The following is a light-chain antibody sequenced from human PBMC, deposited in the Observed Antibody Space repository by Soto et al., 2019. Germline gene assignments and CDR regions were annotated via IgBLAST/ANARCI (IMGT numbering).Light chain of an antibody. CDR2: DAS. CDR1: QHINNY. J-gene: IGKJ5*01. CDR3: QQYENLPT. V-gene: IGKV1-33*01. Sequence: DIKMTQSPSSLSSSVGGRGTITVQASQHINNYLNWYQQKPGRAPKLLIYDASNLEAGVPSRFRGSGSGTDFTFTISRLQPEDLATYYCQQYENLPTFGQGTRLEI.